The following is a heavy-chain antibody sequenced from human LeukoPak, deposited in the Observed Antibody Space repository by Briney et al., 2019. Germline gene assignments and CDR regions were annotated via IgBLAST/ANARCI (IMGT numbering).Heavy chain of an antibody. J-gene: IGHJ4*02. CDR3: ARDSSNRWELPN. CDR1: GGTFRSYT. CDR2: IIPILGIA. Sequence: SVKVSCKASGGTFRSYTISWVRQAPGQGLEWMGRIIPILGIANYAQKFQGRVTITADKSTSTAYMELSSLRSEDTAVYYCARDSSNRWELPNWGQGTLVTVSS. V-gene: IGHV1-69*04. D-gene: IGHD1-26*01.